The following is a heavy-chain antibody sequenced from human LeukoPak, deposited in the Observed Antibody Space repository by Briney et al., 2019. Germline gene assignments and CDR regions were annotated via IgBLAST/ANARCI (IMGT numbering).Heavy chain of an antibody. Sequence: PGGSLRLSYAASGFTFSSYAMHWVRQAPGKGLEYVSAISSNGGSTYYANSVKGRFTISRDNSKNTLYLQMGSLRAEDMAVYYCARSLRLRFLEWLLWGYFDYWGQGTLVTVSS. D-gene: IGHD3-3*01. CDR1: GFTFSSYA. V-gene: IGHV3-64*01. CDR2: ISSNGGST. J-gene: IGHJ4*02. CDR3: ARSLRLRFLEWLLWGYFDY.